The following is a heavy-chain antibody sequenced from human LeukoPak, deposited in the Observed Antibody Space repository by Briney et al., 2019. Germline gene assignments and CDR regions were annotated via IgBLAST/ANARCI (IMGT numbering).Heavy chain of an antibody. CDR3: ARDPGTTYYDILTGYTTHYYYYYMDV. Sequence: PGGSLRLSCAASGFTFSSYEMNWVRQAPGKGLEWVAVISYDGSNKYYADSVKGRFTISRDNSKNTLYLQMNSLRAEDMAVYYCARDPGTTYYDILTGYTTHYYYYYMDVWGKGTTVTVSS. D-gene: IGHD3-9*01. CDR2: ISYDGSNK. V-gene: IGHV3-30*04. J-gene: IGHJ6*03. CDR1: GFTFSSYE.